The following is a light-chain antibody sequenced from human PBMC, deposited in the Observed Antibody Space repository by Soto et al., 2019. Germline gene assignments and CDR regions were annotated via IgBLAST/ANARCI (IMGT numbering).Light chain of an antibody. CDR1: TGAVTSGHY. J-gene: IGLJ3*02. CDR3: LVSNGGPRV. V-gene: IGLV7-46*01. CDR2: DTV. Sequence: QAVVTQEPSLTVSPGGTVTLTCGSSTGAVTSGHYPFWFQQKPGQAPRTLIYDTVNKHSWAPARFSGFLLGGKAALTLSGAQPEDEADYDCLVSNGGPRVFGGGTKLTVL.